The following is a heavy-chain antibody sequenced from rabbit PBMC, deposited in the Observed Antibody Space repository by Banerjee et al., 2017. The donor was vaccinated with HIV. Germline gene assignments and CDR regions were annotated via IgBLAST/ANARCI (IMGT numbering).Heavy chain of an antibody. D-gene: IGHD1-1*01. V-gene: IGHV1S7*01. CDR3: ARDAASTYYMGDYFVL. Sequence: QLKETGGGLVQPGGSLTLSCKASGFDFSSYYMSWVRQAPGKGLEWIGYIDPVFGSTYYASWVNGRFTISTNNAQNTVDLHMNSLTAADTATYFCARDAASTYYMGDYFVLWGQGTLVTVS. CDR1: GFDFSSYY. J-gene: IGHJ4*01. CDR2: IDPVFGST.